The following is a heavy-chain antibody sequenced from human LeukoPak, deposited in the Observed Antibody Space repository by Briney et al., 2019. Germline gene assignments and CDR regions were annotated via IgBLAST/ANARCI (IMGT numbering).Heavy chain of an antibody. V-gene: IGHV3-30*02. CDR1: GFTFSSYG. J-gene: IGHJ4*02. Sequence: GGSLRLSCAASGFTFSSYGMHWVRQAPGKGLERVAFIRYDGSNEYYADSVKGRFTISRDNSKNTLYLQVNSLRADDTAVYYCAKDHNWGYFDYWGQGTLVTVSS. CDR3: AKDHNWGYFDY. CDR2: IRYDGSNE. D-gene: IGHD7-27*01.